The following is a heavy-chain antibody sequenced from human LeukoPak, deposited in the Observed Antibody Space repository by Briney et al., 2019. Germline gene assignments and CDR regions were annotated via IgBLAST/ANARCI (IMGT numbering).Heavy chain of an antibody. J-gene: IGHJ4*02. CDR1: GGSVSTYY. V-gene: IGHV4-59*02. Sequence: NASETLSLTCTVSGGSVSTYYWNWIRQPPGKGLEWIGYIYYSGSTNYNPSLKSRLTISVDTSNNQFSLKLSSVTAADTAVYYCASTSGYCSGGNCYSAFDYWGQGTLVTVSP. CDR3: ASTSGYCSGGNCYSAFDY. D-gene: IGHD2-15*01. CDR2: IYYSGST.